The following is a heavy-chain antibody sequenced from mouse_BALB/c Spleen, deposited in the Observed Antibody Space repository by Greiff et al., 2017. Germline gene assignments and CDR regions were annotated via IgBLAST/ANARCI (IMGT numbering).Heavy chain of an antibody. CDR2: ISSGSSTI. V-gene: IGHV5-17*02. Sequence: EVQGVESGGGLVQPGGSRKLSCAASGFTFSSFGMHWVRQAPEKGLEWVAYISSGSSTIYYADTVKGRFTISRDNPKNTLFLQMTSLRSEDTAMYYCATDYYGSSYYAMDYWGQGTSVTVSS. CDR3: ATDYYGSSYYAMDY. D-gene: IGHD1-1*01. CDR1: GFTFSSFG. J-gene: IGHJ4*01.